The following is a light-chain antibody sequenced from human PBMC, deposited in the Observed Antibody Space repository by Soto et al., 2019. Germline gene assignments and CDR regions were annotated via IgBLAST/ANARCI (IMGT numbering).Light chain of an antibody. Sequence: EIVLTQSPATLSLSPGERAALSCGASQSVNNNFFAWYQQIPGQAPRLLIYGASSRASGIPARFSGSGSGTDFTLTISRLEPEDFAVCYCQQYGDSPYTFGQGTKLQIK. J-gene: IGKJ2*01. CDR1: QSVNNNF. V-gene: IGKV3-20*01. CDR2: GAS. CDR3: QQYGDSPYT.